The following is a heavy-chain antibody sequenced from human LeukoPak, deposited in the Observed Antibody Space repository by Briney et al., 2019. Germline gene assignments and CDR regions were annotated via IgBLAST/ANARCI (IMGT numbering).Heavy chain of an antibody. CDR1: GGSISSGGYS. D-gene: IGHD4-17*01. V-gene: IGHV4-30-2*01. CDR3: AREHDYGDLRGAFDI. J-gene: IGHJ3*02. Sequence: SETLSLTCAVSGGSISSGGYSWSWIRQPPGKGLEWIGCIYHSGSTYYNPSLKSRVTISVDRSKNQFSLKLSSVTAADTAVYYCAREHDYGDLRGAFDIWGQGTMVTVSS. CDR2: IYHSGST.